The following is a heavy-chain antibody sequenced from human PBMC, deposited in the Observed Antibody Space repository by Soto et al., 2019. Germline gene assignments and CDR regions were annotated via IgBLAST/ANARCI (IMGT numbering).Heavy chain of an antibody. D-gene: IGHD6-13*01. V-gene: IGHV3-21*01. CDR3: ARELPGIAAAGTGYYYYGMDV. CDR1: GFTCSSYS. CDR2: ISSSSSYI. J-gene: IGHJ6*02. Sequence: PGGSLRLSCAASGFTCSSYSMNWVRQAPGKGLEWVSSISSSSSYIYYADSVKGRFTISRDNAKNSLYLQMNSLRAEDTAVYYCARELPGIAAAGTGYYYYGMDVWGQGTTVTVSS.